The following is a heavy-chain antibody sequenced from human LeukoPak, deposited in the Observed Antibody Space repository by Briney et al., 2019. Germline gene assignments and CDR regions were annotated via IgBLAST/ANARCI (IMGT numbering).Heavy chain of an antibody. D-gene: IGHD2-15*01. CDR3: ARDIAGYCGGGSCHSGGAFDI. CDR2: ISAYNGNT. Sequence: ASVKVSCKASGGTFSSYGISWVRQAPGQGLEWMGWISAYNGNTNYAQKLQGRVTMTTDTSTSTAYMELRSLRSDDTAVYYCARDIAGYCGGGSCHSGGAFDIWGQGTMVTVSS. J-gene: IGHJ3*02. V-gene: IGHV1-18*01. CDR1: GGTFSSYG.